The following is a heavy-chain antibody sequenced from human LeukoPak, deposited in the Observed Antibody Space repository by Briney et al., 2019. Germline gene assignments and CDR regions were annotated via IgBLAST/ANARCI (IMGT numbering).Heavy chain of an antibody. CDR3: ARAGGGLDY. J-gene: IGHJ4*02. CDR1: GYTFTGYY. CDR2: INPNSGGT. V-gene: IGHV1-2*02. Sequence: GSLTVSCKASGYTFTGYYVHWVRQAPGQGLEWMGWINPNSGGTTYAQKFQGRVTVTRDTSISTAYMELSSLTSDDTAVYYCARAGGGLDYWGQGTLVTVSS. D-gene: IGHD3-16*01.